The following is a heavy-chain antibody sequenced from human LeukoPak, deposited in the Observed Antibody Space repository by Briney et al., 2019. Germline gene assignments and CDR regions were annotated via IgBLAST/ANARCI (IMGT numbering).Heavy chain of an antibody. J-gene: IGHJ4*02. Sequence: SETLSLTCAVYGGSFSGYYWSWIRQPPGKGLEWIGEINHSGSTNYNPSLKSRVTISVDTSKNQFSLKLSSVTAADTAVYYCARAHYYGSAVFWDYWGQGTLVTVSS. CDR1: GGSFSGYY. CDR2: INHSGST. D-gene: IGHD3-10*01. CDR3: ARAHYYGSAVFWDY. V-gene: IGHV4-34*01.